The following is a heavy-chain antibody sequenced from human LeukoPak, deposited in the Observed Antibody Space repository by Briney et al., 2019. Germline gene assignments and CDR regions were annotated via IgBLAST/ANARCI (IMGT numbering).Heavy chain of an antibody. Sequence: GGSLRLSCAASGFTFSSYSMNWVRQAPGKGLEWVSGISGNGAGTYYGDSVKGRFTISRDNSKNTLYLQMNSLRAEDTAVYYCAKVSWESTKQDFDCWGQETLVTVSS. J-gene: IGHJ4*02. CDR3: AKVSWESTKQDFDC. D-gene: IGHD5/OR15-5a*01. V-gene: IGHV3-23*02. CDR1: GFTFSSYS. CDR2: ISGNGAGT.